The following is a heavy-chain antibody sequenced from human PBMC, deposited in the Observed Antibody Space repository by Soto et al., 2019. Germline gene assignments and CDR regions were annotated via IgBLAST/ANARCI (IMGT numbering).Heavy chain of an antibody. CDR2: INAGNGNT. CDR1: GYTFTSYG. V-gene: IGHV1-3*01. Sequence: ASVKVSCKASGYTFTSYGMHWVRQAPGQRLEWMGWINAGNGNTKYSQKFQGRVTITRDTSASTAYMELSSLRSEDTAVYYCARGDILTGCYYWGQGTLVTVSS. CDR3: ARGDILTGCYY. D-gene: IGHD3-9*01. J-gene: IGHJ4*02.